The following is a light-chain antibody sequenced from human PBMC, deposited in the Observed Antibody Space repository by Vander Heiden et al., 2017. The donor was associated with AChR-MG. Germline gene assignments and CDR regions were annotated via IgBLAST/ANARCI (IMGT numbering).Light chain of an antibody. CDR3: YSYAGSDTWV. Sequence: QSALTQPASVSGSPGQSITISCAGTSNDVGTYDVVSWYQQHPGKAPKLLIYEVHKRFSGVSHRLSGSKSGNTASLTISGLQAEDEADYYCYSYAGSDTWVFGGGTKVTGL. J-gene: IGLJ3*02. CDR2: EVH. V-gene: IGLV2-23*02. CDR1: SNDVGTYDV.